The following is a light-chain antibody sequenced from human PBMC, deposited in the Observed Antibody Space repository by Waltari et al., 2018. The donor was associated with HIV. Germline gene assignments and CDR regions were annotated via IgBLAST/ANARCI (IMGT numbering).Light chain of an antibody. CDR1: QALIDDY. Sequence: DIELTHSPGTLSLSPGERATLSCRASQALIDDYIAWYRQSPGQAPRLLIFACSNRATGVPDRICGSGSGTDFTLTISRLEPDDFGIYYCQHYRTVTPGTFGPGTKVEIK. CDR2: ACS. J-gene: IGKJ1*01. CDR3: QHYRTVTPGT. V-gene: IGKV3-20*01.